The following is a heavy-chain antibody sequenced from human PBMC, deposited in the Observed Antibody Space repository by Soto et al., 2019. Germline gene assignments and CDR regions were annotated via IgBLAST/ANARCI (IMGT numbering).Heavy chain of an antibody. J-gene: IGHJ5*02. Sequence: VKVSCKASGFTFTSYDSSCVRQAPGQGLEWMGWMNPNSGNTGYAQKFQGRVTMTRNTSISTAYMELSSLTSEDTAVYYCARGSYCSGGSCYPYNWFDPWGQGTLVTVSS. V-gene: IGHV1-8*01. D-gene: IGHD2-15*01. CDR3: ARGSYCSGGSCYPYNWFDP. CDR2: MNPNSGNT. CDR1: GFTFTSYD.